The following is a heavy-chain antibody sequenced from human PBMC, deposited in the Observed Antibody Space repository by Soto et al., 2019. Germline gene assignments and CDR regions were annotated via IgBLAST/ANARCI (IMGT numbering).Heavy chain of an antibody. D-gene: IGHD5-18*01. Sequence: PSETLSLTCTVSGGSISSYYWSWIRQPPGKGLEWIGDIYYSGSTNYNPSLKSRVTISVDTSKNQFSLKLSSVTAADTAVYYCARGRKPYSYGPGAWFDPWGQGTLVTVSS. CDR2: IYYSGST. CDR1: GGSISSYY. J-gene: IGHJ5*02. CDR3: ARGRKPYSYGPGAWFDP. V-gene: IGHV4-59*12.